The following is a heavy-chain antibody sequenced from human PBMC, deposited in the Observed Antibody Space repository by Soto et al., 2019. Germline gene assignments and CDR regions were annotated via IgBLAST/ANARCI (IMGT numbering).Heavy chain of an antibody. D-gene: IGHD6-13*01. CDR3: AXREDSSSWYQYYYYGMDV. J-gene: IGHJ6*02. V-gene: IGHV1-69*01. CDR1: GGTFSSYA. CDR2: IIPIFGTA. Sequence: AAVKVSCKASGGTFSSYAISWVRQAPGQGLEWMGGIIPIFGTANYAQKFQGRVTITADESTSTAYMELSSLRSEDTAVYYCAXREDSSSWYQYYYYGMDVWGQGTTVTVSS.